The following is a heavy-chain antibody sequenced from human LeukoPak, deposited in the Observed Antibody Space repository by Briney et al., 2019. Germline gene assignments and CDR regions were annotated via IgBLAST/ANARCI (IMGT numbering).Heavy chain of an antibody. D-gene: IGHD2-15*01. V-gene: IGHV3-21*01. Sequence: GGSLRLSCAASGFTFNTYNMNLVRQAPGKGLEWVSSISSSKTDIYYADSVRGRFTISRDNVKNSLYLQMNSLRAEDTAVYYCVREGRSISVWCSGGSCYDFDYWGQGTLVTVSS. CDR2: ISSSKTDI. CDR3: VREGRSISVWCSGGSCYDFDY. CDR1: GFTFNTYN. J-gene: IGHJ4*02.